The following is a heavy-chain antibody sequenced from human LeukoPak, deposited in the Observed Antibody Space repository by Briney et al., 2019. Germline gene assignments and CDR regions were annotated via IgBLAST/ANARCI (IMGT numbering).Heavy chain of an antibody. J-gene: IGHJ3*02. D-gene: IGHD2-21*01. V-gene: IGHV1-69-2*01. Sequence: ATVKISCKSSVYTFRVQQMHWVQQAPGRGLEWGGRVDPKNGYTIYAEKFQVRLTITADTSTDTAYMELSSLSSDDTAVYYCATDRDCGGECNEAAFDIWGQGTMVTVSS. CDR3: ATDRDCGGECNEAAFDI. CDR2: VDPKNGYT. CDR1: VYTFRVQQ.